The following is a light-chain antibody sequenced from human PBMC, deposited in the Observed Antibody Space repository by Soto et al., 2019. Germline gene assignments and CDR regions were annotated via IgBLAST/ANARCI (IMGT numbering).Light chain of an antibody. CDR2: KTS. Sequence: DIQMTQSPSTLSASVGDRVTITCRASQTISPWLAWYQQKPGKAPRVLIYKTSNLVNGVPPRFSGSGSGTEFSLTISILQPDDFATYYCQQYKTYFRTFGQGTKVES. CDR1: QTISPW. V-gene: IGKV1-5*03. CDR3: QQYKTYFRT. J-gene: IGKJ1*01.